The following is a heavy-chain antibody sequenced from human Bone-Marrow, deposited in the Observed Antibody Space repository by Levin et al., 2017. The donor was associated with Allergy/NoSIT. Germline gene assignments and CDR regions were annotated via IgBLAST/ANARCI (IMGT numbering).Heavy chain of an antibody. CDR2: ISSGSSYV. CDR3: ASPGEYCVTTTACYIGFDI. Sequence: GGSLRLSCVGSGLSFSDYSMNWVRQAPGKGLEWVASISSGSSYVFYEESMKGRVTISRDNAKNSLFLQMNSLTVEDTGVYFCASPGEYCVTTTACYIGFDIWGQGTVVTVSS. J-gene: IGHJ3*02. D-gene: IGHD2/OR15-2a*01. CDR1: GLSFSDYS. V-gene: IGHV3-21*01.